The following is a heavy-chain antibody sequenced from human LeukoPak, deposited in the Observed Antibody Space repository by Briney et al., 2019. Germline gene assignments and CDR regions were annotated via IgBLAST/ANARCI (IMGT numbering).Heavy chain of an antibody. Sequence: SETLSLTCTVSGGSISSGSYYWSWIRQPAGKGLEWIGRIYTSGSTNYNPSLKSRVTISVDTSKNQFSLNLSSVTAADTAVYYCARETRDSGSYWYFDLWGRGTLVTVSS. J-gene: IGHJ2*01. D-gene: IGHD5-12*01. V-gene: IGHV4-61*02. CDR1: GGSISSGSYY. CDR2: IYTSGST. CDR3: ARETRDSGSYWYFDL.